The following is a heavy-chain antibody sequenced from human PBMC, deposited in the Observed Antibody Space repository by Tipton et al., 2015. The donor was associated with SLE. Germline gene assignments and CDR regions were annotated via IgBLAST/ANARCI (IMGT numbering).Heavy chain of an antibody. CDR2: IRSKAYGGKT. CDR3: RGYYYVSSGYTAFDI. V-gene: IGHV3-49*04. Sequence: SLRLSCTASGFTFGDYAMSWVRQAPGKGLEWVGFIRSKAYGGKTEYAASVKGRFTISRDESKSIAYLQMNSLKTEDTAVYYCRGYYYVSSGYTAFDIWGQGAMVTVSS. J-gene: IGHJ3*02. CDR1: GFTFGDYA. D-gene: IGHD3-22*01.